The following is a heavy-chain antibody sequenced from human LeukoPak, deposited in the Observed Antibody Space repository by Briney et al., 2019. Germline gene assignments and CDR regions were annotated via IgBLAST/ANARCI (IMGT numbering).Heavy chain of an antibody. Sequence: GGSLRLSCAASGFTFGIYAMHWVRQAPGKGLEWVSGISASGDITHAADSVKGRFTISRAGNALYLQMDSLRAEDTGMYYCAKDSLGIPRFDVWGQGTLITVSS. CDR1: GFTFGIYA. D-gene: IGHD7-27*01. CDR2: ISASGDIT. V-gene: IGHV3-23*01. J-gene: IGHJ4*02. CDR3: AKDSLGIPRFDV.